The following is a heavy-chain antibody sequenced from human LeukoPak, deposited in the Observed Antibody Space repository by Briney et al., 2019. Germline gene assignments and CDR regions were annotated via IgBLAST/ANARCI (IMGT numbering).Heavy chain of an antibody. V-gene: IGHV1-46*01. CDR1: GYTFTPYY. CDR3: ARGQGYTQGYSYFDF. D-gene: IGHD2-15*01. CDR2: INPSEGST. J-gene: IGHJ4*02. Sequence: ASVKVSCKACGYTFTPYYIHWVRQAPGQGLEWMGTINPSEGSTKNAQKFQGRVTMTRDTSTSTVYMELSSLTSEDTAVYYCARGQGYTQGYSYFDFWGQGTLVTVSS.